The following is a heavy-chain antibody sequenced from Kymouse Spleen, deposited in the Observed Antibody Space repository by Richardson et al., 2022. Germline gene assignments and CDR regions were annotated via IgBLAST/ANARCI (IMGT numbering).Heavy chain of an antibody. CDR2: IGTAGDT. D-gene: IGHD1-7*01. CDR3: AREGITGTTLGFFDY. Sequence: EVQLVESGGGLVQPGGSLRLSCAASGFTFSSYDMHWVRQATGKGLEWVSAIGTAGDTYYPGSVKGRFTISRENAKNSLYLQMNSLRAGDTAVYYCAREGITGTTLGFFDYWGQGTLVTVSS. V-gene: IGHV3-13*01. CDR1: GFTFSSYD. J-gene: IGHJ4*02.